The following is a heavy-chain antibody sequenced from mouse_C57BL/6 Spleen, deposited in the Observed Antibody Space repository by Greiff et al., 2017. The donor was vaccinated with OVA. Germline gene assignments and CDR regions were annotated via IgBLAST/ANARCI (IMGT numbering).Heavy chain of an antibody. CDR1: GYTFTSYW. CDR3: ARGLTFDY. V-gene: IGHV1-50*01. CDR2: IDPSDSYT. D-gene: IGHD3-3*01. Sequence: QVQLQQSGAELVKPGASVKLSCKASGYTFTSYWMQWVKQRPGQGLEWIGEIDPSDSYTNYNQKFKGKATLTVDTSSSTAYMQLSSLTSEDSAVYYCARGLTFDYSGQGTTLTVSS. J-gene: IGHJ2*01.